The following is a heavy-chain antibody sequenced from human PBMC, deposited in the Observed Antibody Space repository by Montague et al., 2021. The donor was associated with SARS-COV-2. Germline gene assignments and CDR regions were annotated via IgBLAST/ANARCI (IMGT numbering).Heavy chain of an antibody. CDR3: AVDIVATIKRTFDY. D-gene: IGHD5-12*01. J-gene: IGHJ4*02. CDR1: GFPFSSYA. V-gene: IGHV3-23*01. Sequence: SLSLSFAASGFPFSSYAMSWVRQAPGKGLEWVSAISGSGGSTYYADSVKGRFIISRDNSKNTLYLQMNSLRAEDTAVYYCAVDIVATIKRTFDYWGQGTLVTVSS. CDR2: ISGSGGST.